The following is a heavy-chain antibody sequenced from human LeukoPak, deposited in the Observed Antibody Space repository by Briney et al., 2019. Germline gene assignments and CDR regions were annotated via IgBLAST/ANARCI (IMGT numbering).Heavy chain of an antibody. J-gene: IGHJ5*02. CDR1: GFTFSSYS. V-gene: IGHV3-48*04. CDR2: ISSSSSTI. Sequence: GGSLRLSCAASGFTFSSYSMNWVRQAPGKGLEWVSYISSSSSTIYYADSVKGRFTISRDNAKNSLYLQMNSLRAEDTAVYYCARGGYCSSTSCYRDVDAFDPWGQGTLVTVSS. CDR3: ARGGYCSSTSCYRDVDAFDP. D-gene: IGHD2-2*01.